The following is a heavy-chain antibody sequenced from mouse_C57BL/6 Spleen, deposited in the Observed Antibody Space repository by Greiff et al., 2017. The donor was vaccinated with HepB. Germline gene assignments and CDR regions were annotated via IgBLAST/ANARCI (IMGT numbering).Heavy chain of an antibody. CDR1: GFTFSDYY. D-gene: IGHD1-1*02. CDR2: INYDGSST. J-gene: IGHJ2*01. V-gene: IGHV5-16*01. Sequence: EVKLVESAGGLVQPGSSMKLSCTASGFTFSDYYMAWVRQVPEKGLEWVANINYDGSSTYYLDSLTSRFIISRDNAKNILYLQMSSLKSEDTATYYCARALWSSGFDYWGQGTTLTVSS. CDR3: ARALWSSGFDY.